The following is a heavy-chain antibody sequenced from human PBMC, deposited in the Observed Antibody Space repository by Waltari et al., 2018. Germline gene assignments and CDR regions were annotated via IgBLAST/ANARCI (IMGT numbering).Heavy chain of an antibody. CDR1: GYTFTGYY. Sequence: QVQLVQSGAEVKKPGASVKVSCKASGYTFTGYYMHWVRQAPGQGLEWMGWINPNSGGTNYEQKFQGRVTMTRDTSISTAYMELSRLRSDDTAVYYCARDYYDSSGYYSPDYWGQGTLVTVSS. D-gene: IGHD3-22*01. J-gene: IGHJ4*02. CDR2: INPNSGGT. V-gene: IGHV1-2*02. CDR3: ARDYYDSSGYYSPDY.